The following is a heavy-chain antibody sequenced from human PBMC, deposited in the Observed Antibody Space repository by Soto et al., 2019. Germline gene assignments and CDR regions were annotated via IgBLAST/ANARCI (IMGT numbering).Heavy chain of an antibody. CDR3: ATGPITMVRGTSTHQTFDY. J-gene: IGHJ4*02. CDR1: GYTLTELS. CDR2: FDPEDGET. V-gene: IGHV1-24*01. D-gene: IGHD3-10*01. Sequence: ASVKVSCKVSGYTLTELSMHWVRQAPGKGLEWMGGFDPEDGETIYAQKFQGRVTMTEDTSTDTAYMELSSLRSEDTAVYYCATGPITMVRGTSTHQTFDYWGQGTLVTVSS.